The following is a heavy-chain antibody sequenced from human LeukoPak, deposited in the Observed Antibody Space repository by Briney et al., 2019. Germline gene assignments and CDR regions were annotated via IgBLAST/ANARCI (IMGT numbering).Heavy chain of an antibody. J-gene: IGHJ6*02. Sequence: PSGTLSLTCTVSGGSINSHYWSWIRQPPGKGLEWIGNIYYRGSTNYNPSLKSRVTISVDTSKKQFSPKLSSVTAADTAVYYCARRVTLVRGVYYKGMDVWGQGTTVTVSS. D-gene: IGHD3-10*01. V-gene: IGHV4-59*11. CDR3: ARRVTLVRGVYYKGMDV. CDR2: IYYRGST. CDR1: GGSINSHY.